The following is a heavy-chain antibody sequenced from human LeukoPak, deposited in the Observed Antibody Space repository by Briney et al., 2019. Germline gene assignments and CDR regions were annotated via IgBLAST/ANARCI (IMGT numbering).Heavy chain of an antibody. Sequence: TAESLRLSCAASGFTFSRYSMSWVRQAPGKGLEWVSDIVGRGVSTFYAASVNGRFTISSTNSRKSPYLQITMPRADATADYYSAKRYSSASYYFGTWGQGTLVTVSS. J-gene: IGHJ4*02. CDR1: GFTFSRYS. D-gene: IGHD1-26*01. V-gene: IGHV3-23*01. CDR3: AKRYSSASYYFGT. CDR2: IVGRGVST.